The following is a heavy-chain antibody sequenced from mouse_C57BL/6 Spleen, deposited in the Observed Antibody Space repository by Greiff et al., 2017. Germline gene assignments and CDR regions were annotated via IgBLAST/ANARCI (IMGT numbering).Heavy chain of an antibody. Sequence: QVQLQQSDAELVKPGASVKISCKVSGYTFTDHTIHWMKQRPEQGLEWIGYIYPRDGSTKYNEKFKGKATLTADKSSSTAYMQLNRLISEYSAVYFCAIDLYYYGSSSWYFDVWGTGTTVTVSS. V-gene: IGHV1-78*01. CDR3: AIDLYYYGSSSWYFDV. CDR1: GYTFTDHT. CDR2: IYPRDGST. J-gene: IGHJ1*03. D-gene: IGHD1-1*01.